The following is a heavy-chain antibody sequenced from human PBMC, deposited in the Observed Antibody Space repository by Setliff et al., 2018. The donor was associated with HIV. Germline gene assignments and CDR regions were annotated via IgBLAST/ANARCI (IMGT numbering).Heavy chain of an antibody. CDR3: ARARWNDVSPLYYSEL. V-gene: IGHV7-4-1*02. J-gene: IGHJ4*02. D-gene: IGHD1-1*01. Sequence: ASVKVSCKASGYSFSNYAMNWVRQAPGQGLEWMGWININTGNPTYAQGFTGRFVFSLDTSVSTAYLQTSSLKAEDTAVYYCARARWNDVSPLYYSELWGQGTLVTVSA. CDR2: ININTGNP. CDR1: GYSFSNYA.